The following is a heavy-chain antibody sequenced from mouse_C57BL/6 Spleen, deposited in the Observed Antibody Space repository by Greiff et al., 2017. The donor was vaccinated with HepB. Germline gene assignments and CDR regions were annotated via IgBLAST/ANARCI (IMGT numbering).Heavy chain of an antibody. CDR3: ARSGGSSLWYFDV. CDR1: GYTFTSYW. D-gene: IGHD1-1*01. Sequence: QVQLQQPGAELVKPGASVKMSCKASGYTFTSYWITWVKQRPGQGLEWIGDIYPGSGSTNYNENFKSKATLTVDTSSSTAYMQLSSLTSEDSAVYYCARSGGSSLWYFDVWGTGTTVTVSS. CDR2: IYPGSGST. J-gene: IGHJ1*03. V-gene: IGHV1-55*01.